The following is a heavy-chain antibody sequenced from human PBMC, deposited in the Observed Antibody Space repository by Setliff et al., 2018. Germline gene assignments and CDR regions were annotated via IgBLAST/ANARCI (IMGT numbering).Heavy chain of an antibody. J-gene: IGHJ5*02. CDR1: GFTFSTIW. CDR3: GRGGWFAN. CDR2: IKEDGSEK. Sequence: GGSLRLSCAASGFTFSTIWMSWACQAPGKGLEWVANIKEDGSEKYYVDSVKGRFAISRDNAKESLYLQMNSLRAEDTAVYYCGRGGWFANWGQGTLVTVSS. V-gene: IGHV3-7*01.